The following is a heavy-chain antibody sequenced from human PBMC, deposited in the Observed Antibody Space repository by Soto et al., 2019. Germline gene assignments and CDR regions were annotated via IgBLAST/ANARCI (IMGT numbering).Heavy chain of an antibody. Sequence: QVQLQESGPGLVKPSGTLSLTCAVFGGSISNSNWWTWVRQPPGKGLDWIGEHFHSGSTNYNSSLMGRVTISVDKANNPFSLKLSSVTAADTAVYYCAHRPIVGAAIWGQGTLVTVSS. D-gene: IGHD1-26*01. CDR2: HFHSGST. CDR3: AHRPIVGAAI. V-gene: IGHV4-4*02. CDR1: GGSISNSNW. J-gene: IGHJ4*02.